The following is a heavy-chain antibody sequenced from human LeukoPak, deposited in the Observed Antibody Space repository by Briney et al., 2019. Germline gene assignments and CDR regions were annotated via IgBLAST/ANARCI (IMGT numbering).Heavy chain of an antibody. CDR1: GFTFSDYY. CDR3: ARGARWAYYFDY. D-gene: IGHD4-23*01. CDR2: ISTRDNTI. V-gene: IGHV3-11*01. J-gene: IGHJ4*02. Sequence: GGSLRLSCAASGFTFSDYYMNWIRQAPGKGLEWLSYISTRDNTIQYADSVKGRFTISRDNANNSLFLQMNNLRAEDSAIYYRARGARWAYYFDYWGQGSLVTVSS.